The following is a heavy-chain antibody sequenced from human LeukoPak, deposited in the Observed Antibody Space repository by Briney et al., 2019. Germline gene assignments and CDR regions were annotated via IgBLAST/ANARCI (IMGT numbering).Heavy chain of an antibody. CDR1: GGSFSGYY. CDR3: ARDGGSDFWSGDAFDI. D-gene: IGHD3-3*01. J-gene: IGHJ3*02. CDR2: ISSSGSTI. V-gene: IGHV3-11*01. Sequence: LSLTCAVYGGSFSGYYMSWIRQAPGKGLEWVSYISSSGSTIYYADSVKGRFTISRDNAKNSLYLQMNSLRAEDTAVYYCARDGGSDFWSGDAFDIWGQGTMVTVSS.